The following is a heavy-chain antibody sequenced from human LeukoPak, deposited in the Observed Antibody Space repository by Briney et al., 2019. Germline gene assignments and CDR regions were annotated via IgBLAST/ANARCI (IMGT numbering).Heavy chain of an antibody. J-gene: IGHJ5*02. CDR1: GGSFSGYY. Sequence: SETLSLTCAVYGGSFSGYYWSWIRQPPGKGLEWIGEINHSGSTNYNPSLKSRVTISVDTSKNQFSLKLSSVTAADTAVYYCARVVPRSWHLNPSWFDPWGQGTLVTVSS. V-gene: IGHV4-34*01. CDR2: INHSGST. CDR3: ARVVPRSWHLNPSWFDP. D-gene: IGHD6-13*01.